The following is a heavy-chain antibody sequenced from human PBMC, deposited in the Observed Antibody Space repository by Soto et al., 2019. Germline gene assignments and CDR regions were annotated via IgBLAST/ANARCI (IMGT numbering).Heavy chain of an antibody. CDR3: ARDPSSGTLDY. V-gene: IGHV1-46*01. CDR2: INPSGGST. Sequence: QVQLVQSGAEVKKPGASVKVSCKASGYTFTAYYMHWVRQAPGQGLEWMGIINPSGGSTTYAQKCQGXXTXTXXTSTSTGYMDLGSLRSEDTAVDYCARDPSSGTLDYWGQGTLVTVSS. J-gene: IGHJ4*02. D-gene: IGHD6-19*01. CDR1: GYTFTAYY.